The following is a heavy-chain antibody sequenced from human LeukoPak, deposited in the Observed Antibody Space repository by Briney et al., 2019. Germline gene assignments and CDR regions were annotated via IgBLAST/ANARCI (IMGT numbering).Heavy chain of an antibody. D-gene: IGHD3-22*01. CDR3: ARRDGDSSGYVDAFDI. J-gene: IGHJ3*02. CDR1: GFTFSSYS. CDR2: ISSSSSYI. V-gene: IGHV3-21*01. Sequence: GGSLRLSCAASGFTFSSYSMNWVRQAPGKGLEWVSSISSSSSYIYYADSVKGRFTISRDSAKNPLYLQMNSLRAEDTAVYYCARRDGDSSGYVDAFDIWGQGTMVTVSS.